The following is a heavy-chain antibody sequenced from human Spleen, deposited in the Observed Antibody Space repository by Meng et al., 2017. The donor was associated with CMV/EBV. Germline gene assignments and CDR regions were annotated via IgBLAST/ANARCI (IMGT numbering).Heavy chain of an antibody. Sequence: GGSLRLSCAASGFTFSDYYMSWIRQAPGKGLEWVSYMTSSGSTIFYADSVKGRFTISRDNAKKSLYPQMNSLRAEDTAVYYCARVERYSSSSPYVYWGRGTLVTVSS. D-gene: IGHD6-6*01. CDR2: MTSSGSTI. J-gene: IGHJ4*02. CDR3: ARVERYSSSSPYVY. V-gene: IGHV3-11*01. CDR1: GFTFSDYY.